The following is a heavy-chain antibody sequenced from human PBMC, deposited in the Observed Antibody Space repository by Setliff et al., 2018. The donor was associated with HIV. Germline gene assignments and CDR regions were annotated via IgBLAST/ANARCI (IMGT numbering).Heavy chain of an antibody. V-gene: IGHV4-39*01. CDR2: IYYSGST. CDR1: GGSISSSSYY. CDR3: ARLSEEIDY. J-gene: IGHJ4*02. Sequence: SSETLSLTCTVSGGSISSSSYYRGWIRQPPGKGLEWIGSIYYSGSTYYNPSLKSRVTISVDTSKNQFSLKLSSVTAADTAVYYCARLSEEIDYWGQGTLVTVSS.